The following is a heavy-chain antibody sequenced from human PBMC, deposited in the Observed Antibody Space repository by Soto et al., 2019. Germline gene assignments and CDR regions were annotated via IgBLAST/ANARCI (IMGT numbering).Heavy chain of an antibody. V-gene: IGHV3-15*01. Sequence: GGSLSLSCSASGYTFRYAWMSWVRQAPRKGREWVGRTKTETGRGHTDYAAPLKSRFPLSRDDSKSTLFLQMNSQKREDTGVDYCTTDFNAFADLLRYFDYWGQGP. CDR2: TKTETGRGHT. CDR1: GYTFRYAW. J-gene: IGHJ4*02. CDR3: TTDFNAFADLLRYFDY. D-gene: IGHD3-9*01.